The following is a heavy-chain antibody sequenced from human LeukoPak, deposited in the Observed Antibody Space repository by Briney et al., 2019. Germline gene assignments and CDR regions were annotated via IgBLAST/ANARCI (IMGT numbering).Heavy chain of an antibody. V-gene: IGHV4-4*07. J-gene: IGHJ4*02. D-gene: IGHD3-22*01. CDR1: GGSISSYY. CDR3: ARESYYDSSGAYYFDY. CDR2: IYTSGST. Sequence: SETLSLTCTVSGGSISSYYWSWIQQPAGKGLEWIGRIYTSGSTNYNPSLKSRVTISVDKSKNQFSLKLSSVTAADTAVYYCARESYYDSSGAYYFDYWGQGTLVTVSS.